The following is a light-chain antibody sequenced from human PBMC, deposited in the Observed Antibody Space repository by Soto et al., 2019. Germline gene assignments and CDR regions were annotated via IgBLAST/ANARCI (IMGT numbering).Light chain of an antibody. Sequence: QSVLTQPPSVSGAPGQRVTISCTGSSSNIGAGYDVHWYQQLPGTAPKLLIYGNSNRPSGVPDRFSGSKSGTSASLAITGLQAEDEADYYCQSFDSSLSGWRAFGGGTQLTVL. CDR3: QSFDSSLSGWRA. CDR1: SSNIGAGYD. V-gene: IGLV1-40*01. CDR2: GNS. J-gene: IGLJ3*02.